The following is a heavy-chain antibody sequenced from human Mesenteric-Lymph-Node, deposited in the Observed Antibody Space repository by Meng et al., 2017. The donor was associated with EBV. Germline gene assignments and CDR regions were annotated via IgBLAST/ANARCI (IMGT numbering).Heavy chain of an antibody. CDR3: GRDPQGGLDP. CDR1: GGSISRGIYY. Sequence: QVQLQELGPGLEKPSQTLSLTCTVSGGSISRGIYYWTWIRTPPGKGLEWSGYISSSGSSYYNPSLKSRVIISHDSSKKQFSLHLNSVTAADTAVYYCGRDPQGGLDPWGQGILVTVSS. CDR2: ISSSGSS. J-gene: IGHJ5*02. D-gene: IGHD2-15*01. V-gene: IGHV4-30-4*01.